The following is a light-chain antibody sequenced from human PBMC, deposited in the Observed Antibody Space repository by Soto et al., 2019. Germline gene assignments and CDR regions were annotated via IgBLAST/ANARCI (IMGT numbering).Light chain of an antibody. Sequence: SFRRLPASASGSPGQSFAISCTGTISDVGGYNYVSWYQQHPGKAPKLMIYEVNKRPSGVPDRFSGSKSGNTASLTVSGLQAEDEADYYCSSYAGSSNVFGTGTKVTVL. CDR1: ISDVGGYNY. CDR2: EVN. V-gene: IGLV2-8*01. J-gene: IGLJ1*01. CDR3: SSYAGSSNV.